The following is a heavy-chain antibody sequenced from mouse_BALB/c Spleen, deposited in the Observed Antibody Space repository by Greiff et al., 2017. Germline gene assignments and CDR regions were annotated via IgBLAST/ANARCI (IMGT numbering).Heavy chain of an antibody. CDR1: GFAFSSYD. D-gene: IGHD1-1*01. CDR3: ARQRSSPYYYAMDY. Sequence: DVMLVESGGGLVKPGGSLKLSCAASGFAFSSYDMSWVRQTPEKRLEWAAYISSGGGSTYYPDTVKGRFTISRDNAKNTLYLQMSSLKSEDTAMYYCARQRSSPYYYAMDYWGQGTSVTVSS. V-gene: IGHV5-12-1*01. J-gene: IGHJ4*01. CDR2: ISSGGGST.